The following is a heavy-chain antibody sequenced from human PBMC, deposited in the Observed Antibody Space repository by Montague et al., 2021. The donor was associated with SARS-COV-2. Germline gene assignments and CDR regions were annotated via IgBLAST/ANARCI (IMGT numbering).Heavy chain of an antibody. CDR2: IYYSGST. V-gene: IGHV4-59*01. CDR1: GGSISSYY. D-gene: IGHD5-12*01. Sequence: SETLSLTCTVSGGSISSYYWNWIRQSPGKGLEWIGYIYYSGSTKCNPSLKSRVTISVDTSKSQTSLRLNSVTAADTAVYYCAGDRGRFWHFDLWGRGTLVTVSS. CDR3: AGDRGRFWHFDL. J-gene: IGHJ2*01.